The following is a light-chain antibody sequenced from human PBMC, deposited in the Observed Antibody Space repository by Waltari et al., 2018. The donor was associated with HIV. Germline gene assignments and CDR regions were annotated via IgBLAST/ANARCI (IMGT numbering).Light chain of an antibody. CDR1: GSNIRSNY. V-gene: IGLV1-44*01. J-gene: IGLJ1*01. CDR3: AAWDDTLKVYV. CDR2: NDA. Sequence: QSVLAQPPSVSGAPGQRVTISCSGSGSNIRSNYVNWYQQLPVTAPRVLIYNDAQRPSGFPARFPVSKAGTTASLAISGLQSEDEADYYCAAWDDTLKVYVFGTGTKVTVL.